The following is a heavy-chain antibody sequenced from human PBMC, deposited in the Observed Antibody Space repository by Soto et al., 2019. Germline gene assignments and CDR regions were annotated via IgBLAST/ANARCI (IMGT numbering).Heavy chain of an antibody. CDR1: GLTLSDVW. Sequence: PGGSLRLSCVVSGLTLSDVWMNWVRQAPGKGLEWVGRIKSKTAGGTTDYAAPVKGRFTISRDESENTLFLHMNSLKSEDTAVYYCSYGANQYFDYWGQGALVT. J-gene: IGHJ4*02. CDR2: IKSKTAGGTT. D-gene: IGHD4-17*01. V-gene: IGHV3-15*07. CDR3: SYGANQYFDY.